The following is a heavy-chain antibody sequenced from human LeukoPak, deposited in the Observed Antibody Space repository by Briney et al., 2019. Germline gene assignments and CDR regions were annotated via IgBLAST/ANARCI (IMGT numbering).Heavy chain of an antibody. J-gene: IGHJ4*02. Sequence: ASVKVSCKASGYTFTSYAMNWVRQAPGQGLEWMGWINTNTGNPTYAQGFTGRFVFSLDTSVSTAYLQISSLKAEDTAVYYCARGPVQGYSSGWYGTEFDYWGQGTLVTVSS. D-gene: IGHD6-19*01. CDR1: GYTFTSYA. CDR2: INTNTGNP. V-gene: IGHV7-4-1*02. CDR3: ARGPVQGYSSGWYGTEFDY.